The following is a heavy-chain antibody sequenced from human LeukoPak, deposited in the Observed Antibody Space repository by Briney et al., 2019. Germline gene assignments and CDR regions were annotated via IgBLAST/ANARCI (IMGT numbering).Heavy chain of an antibody. J-gene: IGHJ5*02. Sequence: ASVKVSCKASGYTFTGYYMHWVRQATGQGLEWMGWMNPNSGNTGYAQKFEGRVTMTRNTSISTAYMELSSLRSEDTAVYYCARGPEWELLPSWFDPWGQGTLVTVSS. CDR1: GYTFTGYY. D-gene: IGHD1-26*01. CDR3: ARGPEWELLPSWFDP. V-gene: IGHV1-8*02. CDR2: MNPNSGNT.